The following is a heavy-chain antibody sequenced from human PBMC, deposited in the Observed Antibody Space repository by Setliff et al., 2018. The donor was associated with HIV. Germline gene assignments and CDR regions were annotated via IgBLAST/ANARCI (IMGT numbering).Heavy chain of an antibody. CDR3: ARGWVRGPIISPGTYFSYGLDV. V-gene: IGHV4-39*07. CDR1: RDSIRNGAYY. Sequence: PSETLSLTCTVSRDSIRNGAYYWGWIRQPPGKGLEWIGSIYYSGSAYYNPSFKSRVTLSVDTSENQFSLRLSSVTAADTAVYFCARGWVRGPIISPGTYFSYGLDVWGQGTPVTVSS. CDR2: IYYSGSA. J-gene: IGHJ6*02. D-gene: IGHD3-10*01.